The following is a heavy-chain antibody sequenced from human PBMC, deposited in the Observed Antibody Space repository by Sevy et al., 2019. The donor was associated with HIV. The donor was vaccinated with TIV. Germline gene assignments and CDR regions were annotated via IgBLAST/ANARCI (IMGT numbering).Heavy chain of an antibody. V-gene: IGHV6-1*01. Sequence: KQSQTLSLTCAISGDSVSSNSAAWNWIRQSPSRGLEWLGRTYYRSKWYNDYAVSVKSRITINPDTSKNQFSLQLNSVTPEDTAVYYCARGLWFGELLSDNWFDPWGQGTLVTVSS. CDR1: GDSVSSNSAA. CDR3: ARGLWFGELLSDNWFDP. J-gene: IGHJ5*02. D-gene: IGHD3-10*01. CDR2: TYYRSKWYN.